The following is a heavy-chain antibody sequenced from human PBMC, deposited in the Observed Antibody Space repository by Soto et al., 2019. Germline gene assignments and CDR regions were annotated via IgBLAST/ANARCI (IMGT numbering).Heavy chain of an antibody. CDR2: INAGNGNT. CDR3: ASSSGSYWQLDY. Sequence: QVQLVQSGAEVKKPGASVKVSCKASGYTFTSYAMHWVRQAPGQRLEWMGWINAGNGNTKYSQKFQGRVTITRDTSANTAYMELSSLRSEDTAVYYCASSSGSYWQLDYWGQGTLVTVSS. D-gene: IGHD1-26*01. V-gene: IGHV1-3*01. J-gene: IGHJ4*02. CDR1: GYTFTSYA.